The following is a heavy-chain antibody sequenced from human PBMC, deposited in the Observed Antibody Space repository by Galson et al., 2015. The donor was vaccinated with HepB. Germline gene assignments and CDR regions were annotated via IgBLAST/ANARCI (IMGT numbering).Heavy chain of an antibody. V-gene: IGHV3-48*01. Sequence: SLRLSCAASGFTFSSYSMNWVRQAPGKGLEWVSYISSSSSTIYYADSVKGRFTISRDNAKNSLYLQMNSLRAEDTAVYYCARGRGQQLAFYYYYYMDVWGKGTTVTVSS. D-gene: IGHD6-13*01. CDR1: GFTFSSYS. J-gene: IGHJ6*03. CDR2: ISSSSSTI. CDR3: ARGRGQQLAFYYYYYMDV.